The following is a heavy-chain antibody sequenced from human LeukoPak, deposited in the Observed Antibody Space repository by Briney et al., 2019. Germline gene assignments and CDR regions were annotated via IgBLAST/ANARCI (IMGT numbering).Heavy chain of an antibody. V-gene: IGHV1-2*02. CDR3: ARRYDFRSGYNNWFDP. J-gene: IGHJ5*02. CDR1: GYTFTGYY. CDR2: INPNSGGT. D-gene: IGHD3-3*01. Sequence: ASVKVSCKASGYTFTGYYMHWVRQAPGQGLEWMGWINPNSGGTNYAQKFQGRVTMTRDTSISTAYMELSRLRSDDTAVYYCARRYDFRSGYNNWFDPWGQGTLVTVSS.